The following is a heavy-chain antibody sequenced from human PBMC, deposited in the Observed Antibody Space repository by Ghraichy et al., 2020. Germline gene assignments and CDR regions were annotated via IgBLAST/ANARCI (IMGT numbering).Heavy chain of an antibody. CDR3: ATLTGTTVGYFDY. CDR1: GGSISSYY. J-gene: IGHJ4*02. D-gene: IGHD1-20*01. CDR2: IYYSGST. Sequence: LSLTCTVSGGSISSYYWSWIRQPPGKGLEWIGYIYYSGSTNYNPSLKSRVTISVDTSKNQFSLKLSSVTAADTAVYYCATLTGTTVGYFDYWGQGTLVTVSS. V-gene: IGHV4-59*08.